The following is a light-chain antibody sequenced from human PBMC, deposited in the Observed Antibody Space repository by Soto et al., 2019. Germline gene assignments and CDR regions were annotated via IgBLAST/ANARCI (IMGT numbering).Light chain of an antibody. CDR3: QQYGSSPGT. CDR2: GAS. CDR1: QSVRSN. V-gene: IGKV3-20*01. Sequence: EIVLTQSPATLSVSPGERATLSCMASQSVRSNLAWYQQKPGQAPRLLIFGASIRDTGIPDRFSGSGSGTDFTLTISRLEPEDFAVYYCQQYGSSPGTFGQGTKVDIK. J-gene: IGKJ1*01.